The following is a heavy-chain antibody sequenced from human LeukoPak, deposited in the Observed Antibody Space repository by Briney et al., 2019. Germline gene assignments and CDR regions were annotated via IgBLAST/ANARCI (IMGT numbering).Heavy chain of an antibody. D-gene: IGHD3-10*01. CDR2: ISYDGSNK. CDR1: GFTFGSYG. Sequence: PGGSLRLSCAASGFTFGSYGMHWVRQAPGKGLEWVAVISYDGSNKYYADSVKGRFTISRDNSKNTLYLQMNSLRAEDTAVYYCARDGRYYYGSGSGNAFDIWGQGTMVTVSS. V-gene: IGHV3-30*03. J-gene: IGHJ3*02. CDR3: ARDGRYYYGSGSGNAFDI.